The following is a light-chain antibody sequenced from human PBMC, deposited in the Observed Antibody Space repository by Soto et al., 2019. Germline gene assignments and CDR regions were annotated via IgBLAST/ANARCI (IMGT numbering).Light chain of an antibody. J-gene: IGKJ4*01. Sequence: EIVLTQSPGTLSLSPGDRATLSCRASQSISSTNLAWYQQKPGQAPTLLIYGASSRAIGISDRFSGSGSGTDFTLTISRLEPEDFAVYYCQQYGSSPTFGGGTKVEI. V-gene: IGKV3-20*01. CDR2: GAS. CDR3: QQYGSSPT. CDR1: QSISSTN.